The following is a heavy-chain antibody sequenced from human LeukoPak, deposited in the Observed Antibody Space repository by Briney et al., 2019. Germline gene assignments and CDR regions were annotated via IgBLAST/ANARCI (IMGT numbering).Heavy chain of an antibody. J-gene: IGHJ5*02. D-gene: IGHD4-17*01. Sequence: GGSLRLSCAASGFTFSSYGMHWVRQAPGKGLEWVAVISYDGSNKYYADSVKGRFTISRDNSKNTLYLQMNSLRAEDTAVYYCARDSVTVTSPYNWFDPWGQGTLVTVSS. CDR2: ISYDGSNK. CDR3: ARDSVTVTSPYNWFDP. CDR1: GFTFSSYG. V-gene: IGHV3-30*03.